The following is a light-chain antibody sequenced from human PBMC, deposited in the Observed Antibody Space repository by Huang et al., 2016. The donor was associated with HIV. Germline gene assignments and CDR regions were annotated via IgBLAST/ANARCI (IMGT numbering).Light chain of an antibody. CDR3: QQYDKWPPGLT. CDR1: QHGRNK. CDR2: YTS. V-gene: IGKV3D-15*01. J-gene: IGKJ4*01. Sequence: EIKMTQSPATLSVSPGGRVTLSFRASQHGRNKLALYQRTNGQAPRLLIYYTSPRASVIPSSCSGSGSWTEFTLTISGLQSEDFAIYYCQQYDKWPPGLTFGGGTKVEI.